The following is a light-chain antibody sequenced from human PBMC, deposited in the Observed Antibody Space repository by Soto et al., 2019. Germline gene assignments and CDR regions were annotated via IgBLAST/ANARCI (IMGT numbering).Light chain of an antibody. CDR3: QQYNSWLWT. CDR1: QSVSSK. J-gene: IGKJ1*01. CDR2: GAS. V-gene: IGKV3-15*01. Sequence: EIVMTQSPATLSVSPGEGATLSCRASQSVSSKLAWYQQKPGQAPSLLIYGASTRATGIPARFSGRGSGTDVTLIISSLQSEDSAVYYCQQYNSWLWTFGQGTKVEIK.